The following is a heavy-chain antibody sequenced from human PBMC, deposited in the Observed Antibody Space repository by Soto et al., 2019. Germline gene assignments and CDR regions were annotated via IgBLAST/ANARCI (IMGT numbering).Heavy chain of an antibody. CDR1: GFTFGSYG. CDR3: ARDDYDSSGYYYVDY. D-gene: IGHD3-22*01. J-gene: IGHJ4*02. V-gene: IGHV3-33*01. Sequence: GGSLRLSCAASGFTFGSYGMHWVRQAPGKGQEWVAVIWYDGSNKYYADSLKGRFTISRDNSKKTLYLQVNSLRAEDTAVYFCARDDYDSSGYYYVDYWGQGTLVTVSS. CDR2: IWYDGSNK.